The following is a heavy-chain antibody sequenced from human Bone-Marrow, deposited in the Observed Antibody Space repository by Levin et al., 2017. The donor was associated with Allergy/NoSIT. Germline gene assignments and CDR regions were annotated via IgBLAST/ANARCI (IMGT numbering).Heavy chain of an antibody. J-gene: IGHJ4*02. CDR2: ITGGGGDT. Sequence: LSLTCAASGFTFNNSAMNWVRQAPGKGLEWVSSITGGGGDTFYADSVKGRFTISRDNSKNTLYLRMNSLRAEDTAVYYCAKGTLGSCNGARCYPFDYWGQGTLVTVFS. D-gene: IGHD2-15*01. CDR3: AKGTLGSCNGARCYPFDY. CDR1: GFTFNNSA. V-gene: IGHV3-23*01.